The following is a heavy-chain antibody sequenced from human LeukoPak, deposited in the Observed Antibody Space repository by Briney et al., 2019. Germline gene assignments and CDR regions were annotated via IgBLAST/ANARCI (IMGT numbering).Heavy chain of an antibody. V-gene: IGHV3-74*01. CDR1: GFTFRRYW. J-gene: IGHJ3*02. D-gene: IGHD4-23*01. CDR3: VREPLGDYGGNTDAFDI. CDR2: INTDGTSP. Sequence: GGSLRLSCAACGFTFRRYWMHWVRQAPGKGLVCFSRINTDGTSPSYTDFVSGRFTISRDNSKTTLYLQMNSLRAEDTAVYYCVREPLGDYGGNTDAFDIWGQGTMGTVSS.